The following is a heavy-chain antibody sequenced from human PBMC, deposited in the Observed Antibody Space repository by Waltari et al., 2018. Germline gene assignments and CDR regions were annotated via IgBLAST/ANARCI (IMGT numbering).Heavy chain of an antibody. CDR2: INHSGST. Sequence: QVQLQQWGAGLLKPSETLSLTCAVYGGSFSGYYWSWIRQPPGKGLEWIGEINHSGSTNYNPSLKSRVTISVDTSKNQFSLKLSSVTAADTAVYYCARPLGRRAWDYWGQGTLVTVSS. CDR3: ARPLGRRAWDY. CDR1: GGSFSGYY. J-gene: IGHJ4*02. D-gene: IGHD3-10*01. V-gene: IGHV4-34*01.